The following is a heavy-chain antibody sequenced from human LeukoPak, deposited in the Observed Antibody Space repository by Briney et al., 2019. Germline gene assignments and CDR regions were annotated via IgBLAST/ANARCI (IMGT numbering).Heavy chain of an antibody. J-gene: IGHJ5*02. D-gene: IGHD2-15*01. Sequence: VGSLRLSCAASGFTFSSYEMNWVRQAPGKGLEWVSYISSSGSTIYYADSVKGRFTISRDNAKNSLYLQMNSLRAEDTAVYYCARVCYCSGGSCYSLGHNWFDPWGQGTLVTVSS. CDR3: ARVCYCSGGSCYSLGHNWFDP. CDR1: GFTFSSYE. V-gene: IGHV3-48*03. CDR2: ISSSGSTI.